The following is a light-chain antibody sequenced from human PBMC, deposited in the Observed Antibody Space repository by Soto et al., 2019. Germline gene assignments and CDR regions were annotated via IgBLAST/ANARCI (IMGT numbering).Light chain of an antibody. J-gene: IGKJ5*01. CDR2: DAS. V-gene: IGKV1-33*01. Sequence: DIQLTQSPSSRSASVGDTVTITXQASQDISNYLNWYQQKPGRAPKLLIYDASNLEAGVPSRFRGSGSGTDFTFTISRLQPEDIATYYCQQYENLPTFGQGTRLEIK. CDR1: QDISNY. CDR3: QQYENLPT.